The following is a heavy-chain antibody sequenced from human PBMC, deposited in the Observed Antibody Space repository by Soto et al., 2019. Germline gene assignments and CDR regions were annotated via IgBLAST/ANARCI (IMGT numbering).Heavy chain of an antibody. CDR3: ARTAAAGKYYYGVDV. CDR1: GFSFTSYW. CDR2: IYPGDSDT. D-gene: IGHD6-13*01. J-gene: IGHJ6*02. Sequence: PGESLKISCKGSGFSFTSYWIGWVRQMPGKGLEWMGIIYPGDSDTRYSPSFQGQVTISADKSISTAYLQWSSLKASDTAIYYCARTAAAGKYYYGVDVWGQGTTVTVSS. V-gene: IGHV5-51*01.